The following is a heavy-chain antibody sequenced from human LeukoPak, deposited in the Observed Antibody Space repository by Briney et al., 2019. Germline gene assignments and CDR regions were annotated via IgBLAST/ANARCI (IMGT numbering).Heavy chain of an antibody. J-gene: IGHJ3*02. D-gene: IGHD3-22*01. CDR1: GFTFSSYA. V-gene: IGHV3-23*01. CDR3: AKDRWGPGYYDSSGYPYFGGNDAFDI. CDR2: ISGSGGST. Sequence: RGSLRLSCAASGFTFSSYAMSWVRQAPGKGLEWVSAISGSGGSTYYADSVKGRFTISRDNSKNTLYLQMNSLRAEDTAVYYCAKDRWGPGYYDSSGYPYFGGNDAFDIWGQGTMVTVSS.